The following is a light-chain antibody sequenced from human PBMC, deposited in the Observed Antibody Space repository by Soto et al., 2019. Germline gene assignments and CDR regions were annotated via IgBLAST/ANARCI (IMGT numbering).Light chain of an antibody. CDR1: SSDVGSYNL. Sequence: QSVLTQPASVSGSTGQSITISCTGASSDVGSYNLVSWYQQHPGKAPKLMVYEVSKRPSGVSNRFSGSKSGNTASLTISGLQAEDEADYYCCSYAGSSTDIFGSGTKLTVL. CDR3: CSYAGSSTDI. V-gene: IGLV2-23*02. J-gene: IGLJ1*01. CDR2: EVS.